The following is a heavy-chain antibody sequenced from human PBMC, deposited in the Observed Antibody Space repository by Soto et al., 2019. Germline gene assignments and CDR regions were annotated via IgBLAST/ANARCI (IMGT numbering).Heavy chain of an antibody. J-gene: IGHJ6*02. Sequence: SETRSLTWAVSGDSVRRGSYYWIWIRRPRGKGLEWIGNIDDSGRTNYNPSLNSRVSISVDTSKTQSSLKLTSVTAADTAVYYCARDPRSTYAAHYYYRMDVWGQGTPVTVSS. V-gene: IGHV4-61*01. CDR3: ARDPRSTYAAHYYYRMDV. D-gene: IGHD4-4*01. CDR2: IDDSGRT. CDR1: GDSVRRGSYY.